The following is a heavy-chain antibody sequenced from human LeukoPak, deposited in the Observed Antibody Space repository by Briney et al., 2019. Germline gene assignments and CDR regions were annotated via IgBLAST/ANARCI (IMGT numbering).Heavy chain of an antibody. CDR2: INHSGST. D-gene: IGHD3-3*01. V-gene: IGHV4-34*01. J-gene: IGHJ4*02. Sequence: SETLSLTCAVYGGSFSGYYWSWIRQPPGKGLEWIGEINHSGSTNYNPSLKSRVTISVDTSKNQFSLKLSSVTAADTAVYYCARGRGGFWSGYYLYYFDYWGQGTLVTVSS. CDR3: ARGRGGFWSGYYLYYFDY. CDR1: GGSFSGYY.